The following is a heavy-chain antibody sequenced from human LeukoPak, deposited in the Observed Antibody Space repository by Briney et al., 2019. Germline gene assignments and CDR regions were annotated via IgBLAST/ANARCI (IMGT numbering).Heavy chain of an antibody. CDR1: GGAISSSRYY. J-gene: IGHJ4*02. Sequence: SETLSLTCTVSGGAISSSRYYWGWIRQSPGKGLEWIGDIYYRGSTYDNPSLKSRMTISVDTSRNQFSLKLSSVTAADTAVYYCARGGYSYGYRYFDYWGQGTLVTVSS. V-gene: IGHV4-39*07. D-gene: IGHD5-18*01. CDR3: ARGGYSYGYRYFDY. CDR2: IYYRGST.